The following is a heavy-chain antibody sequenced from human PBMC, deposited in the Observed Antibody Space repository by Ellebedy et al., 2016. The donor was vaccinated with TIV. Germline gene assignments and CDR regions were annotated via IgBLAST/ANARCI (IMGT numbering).Heavy chain of an antibody. CDR3: ARHSKGAMDV. J-gene: IGHJ6*02. CDR1: GSKFTTYW. D-gene: IGHD4-11*01. Sequence: GESLKISCKGSGSKFTTYWIAWVRQMPGKGLEWMGVIYPDDSDIRYSPSFQGHVTISTDNSISAAYLQWCSLKPSDTAMYYCARHSKGAMDVWGQGTTVTVSS. CDR2: IYPDDSDI. V-gene: IGHV5-51*01.